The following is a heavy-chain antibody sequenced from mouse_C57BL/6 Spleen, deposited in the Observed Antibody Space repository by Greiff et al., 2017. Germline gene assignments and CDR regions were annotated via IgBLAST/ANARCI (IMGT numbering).Heavy chain of an antibody. CDR1: GYAFTSYW. CDR2: IHPNSGST. V-gene: IGHV1-64*01. Sequence: QVQLKQPGAELVKPGASVKLSCKASGYAFTSYWMHWVKQRPGQGLEWIGMIHPNSGSTNYNEKFKSKATLTVDKSSSTAYMQLSSLTSEESAVYYCAIPYYGSSYEGWFAYWGQGTLVTVSA. D-gene: IGHD1-1*01. J-gene: IGHJ3*01. CDR3: AIPYYGSSYEGWFAY.